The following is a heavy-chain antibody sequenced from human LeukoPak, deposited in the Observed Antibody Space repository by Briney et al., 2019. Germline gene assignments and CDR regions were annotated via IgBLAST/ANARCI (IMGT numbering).Heavy chain of an antibody. Sequence: ASVKVSCKASGYTFTSYYMHWVRQAPGQGLEWMGIINPSGGSTSYAQKFQGRVTMTRDTSTGTVYMELSSLRSEDTAVYYCARDFEFGYCSGGSCYDFDYWGQGTLVTVSS. CDR1: GYTFTSYY. V-gene: IGHV1-46*01. J-gene: IGHJ4*02. CDR3: ARDFEFGYCSGGSCYDFDY. CDR2: INPSGGST. D-gene: IGHD2-15*01.